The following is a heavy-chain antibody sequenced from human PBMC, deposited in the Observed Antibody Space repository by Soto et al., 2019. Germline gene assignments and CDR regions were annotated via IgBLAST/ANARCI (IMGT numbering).Heavy chain of an antibody. V-gene: IGHV3-21*01. CDR3: ARDFPSGSYVSSGASDI. CDR2: ISSSSSYI. Sequence: EVQVVESGGGLIKPGGSLRLSSAASGFTFSSYSMNWVRQAPGKGLEWVSSISSSSSYIYYADSVKGRFTISRDNAKNSLYQQMNSLRAEDTAVYYCARDFPSGSYVSSGASDIWGQGTMVTVSS. J-gene: IGHJ3*02. D-gene: IGHD1-26*01. CDR1: GFTFSSYS.